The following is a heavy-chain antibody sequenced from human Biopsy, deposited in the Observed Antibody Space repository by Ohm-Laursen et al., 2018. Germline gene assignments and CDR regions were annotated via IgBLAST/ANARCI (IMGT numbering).Heavy chain of an antibody. CDR2: IYYRGNT. CDR3: ASRGLVMASDYYFDD. Sequence: SETLSLTCTVSGDSITSYFWNWIRQAPGKGLEWIGNIYYRGNTNYNPSLKSRVTISADTSKSQLSLHLTPVTAADTAVYYCASRGLVMASDYYFDDWGQGTLVTVSS. CDR1: GDSITSYF. J-gene: IGHJ4*02. D-gene: IGHD3/OR15-3a*01. V-gene: IGHV4-59*08.